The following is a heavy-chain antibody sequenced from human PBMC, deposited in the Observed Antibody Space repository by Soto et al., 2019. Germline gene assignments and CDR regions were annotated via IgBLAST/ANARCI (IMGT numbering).Heavy chain of an antibody. D-gene: IGHD1-1*01. CDR2: ISYDGSNK. Sequence: ESGGGVVQPGRSLRLSCAASGFTLSSYAVHWVRQAPGKGLEWVAVISYDGSNKYYADSVKGRFTISRDNSKNTLYLQMNSLRAEDTAVYYCASGYVGGGYYYYGMDVWGQGTTVTVSS. CDR3: ASGYVGGGYYYYGMDV. V-gene: IGHV3-30-3*01. CDR1: GFTLSSYA. J-gene: IGHJ6*02.